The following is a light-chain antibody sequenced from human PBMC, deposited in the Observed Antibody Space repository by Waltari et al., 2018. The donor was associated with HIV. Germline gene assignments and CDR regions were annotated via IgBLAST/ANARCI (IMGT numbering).Light chain of an antibody. CDR3: SSYTSTSTVYV. V-gene: IGLV2-14*03. Sequence: QSALTQPASVSGSPGQSITISCTGTSSDVGGYNSASCYQLHPGKAPKLMIYAVSNRPSGVSNRFSGSKSDNTASLTISGLQAEDEADYYCSSYTSTSTVYVFGTGTEVTVL. CDR1: SSDVGGYNS. CDR2: AVS. J-gene: IGLJ1*01.